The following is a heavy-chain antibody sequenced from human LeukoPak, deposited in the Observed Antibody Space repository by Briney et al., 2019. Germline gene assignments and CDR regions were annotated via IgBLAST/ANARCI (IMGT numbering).Heavy chain of an antibody. CDR2: TYYSGST. CDR1: GGSISSYY. Sequence: SETLSLTCTVSGGSISSYYWSWIRQPPGKGLEWIGYTYYSGSTNYNPSLKSRVTISVDTSKNQFSLKLSSVTAADTAVYYCARDAYYYDSSGYPVGPYYFDYWGQGTLVTVSS. V-gene: IGHV4-59*01. D-gene: IGHD3-22*01. CDR3: ARDAYYYDSSGYPVGPYYFDY. J-gene: IGHJ4*02.